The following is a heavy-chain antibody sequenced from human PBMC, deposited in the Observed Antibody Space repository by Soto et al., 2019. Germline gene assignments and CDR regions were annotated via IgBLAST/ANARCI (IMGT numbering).Heavy chain of an antibody. V-gene: IGHV4-34*01. J-gene: IGHJ4*02. D-gene: IGHD2-2*01. CDR3: ARERVVPSGPLYYFDY. CDR1: GGSFSGYY. CDR2: INHNGLT. Sequence: QVQLQQWGAGLLKPSETLSLNCAVYGGSFSGYYWTWIRQPPGKGLEWIGEINHNGLTNYNPSLKSRVTISVDKSNNQFSLKLTSVPAADTAVYYCARERVVPSGPLYYFDYWGQGTLVTVSS.